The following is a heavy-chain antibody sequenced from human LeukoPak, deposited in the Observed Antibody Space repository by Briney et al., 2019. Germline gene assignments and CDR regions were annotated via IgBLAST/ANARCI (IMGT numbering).Heavy chain of an antibody. J-gene: IGHJ4*02. CDR2: IIPIFRTP. V-gene: IGHV1-69*13. CDR3: ARLDIMDTAMVTSDY. D-gene: IGHD5-18*01. Sequence: ASVKVSCKASGGTFSSYAFGWVRQGPGQGPEWMGGIIPIFRTPNYAPNFQGRVTITPDESSNTAYMELSSLRSEDTAVYYCARLDIMDTAMVTSDYWGQGTLVTVSS. CDR1: GGTFSSYA.